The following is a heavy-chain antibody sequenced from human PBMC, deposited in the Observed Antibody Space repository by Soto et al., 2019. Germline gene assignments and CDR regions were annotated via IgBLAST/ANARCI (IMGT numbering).Heavy chain of an antibody. J-gene: IGHJ6*02. Sequence: LSLTCTVSGGSISSYYWSWIRQPAGKGLEWIGRIYTSGSTNYNPSLKSRVTMSVDTSKNQFSLKLSSVTAAATAAYDCARVGGVAAGYGMDVWGQGTTVTVSS. D-gene: IGHD3-3*01. CDR2: IYTSGST. CDR1: GGSISSYY. CDR3: ARVGGVAAGYGMDV. V-gene: IGHV4-4*07.